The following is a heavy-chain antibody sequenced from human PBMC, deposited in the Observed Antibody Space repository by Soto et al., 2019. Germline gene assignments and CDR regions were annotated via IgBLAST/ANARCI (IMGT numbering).Heavy chain of an antibody. CDR3: ARVPRKSRGWLGYYYYYGMDV. Sequence: EVQLVESGGGVVRPGGSLRLSCAASGFTFDDYGMSWVRQAPGKGLEWVSGINWNGGSTGYADSVKGRFTISRDNAKNSLYLQMNSLRAEDTALYYCARVPRKSRGWLGYYYYYGMDVWGQGTTVTVSS. V-gene: IGHV3-20*04. CDR1: GFTFDDYG. J-gene: IGHJ6*02. D-gene: IGHD6-19*01. CDR2: INWNGGST.